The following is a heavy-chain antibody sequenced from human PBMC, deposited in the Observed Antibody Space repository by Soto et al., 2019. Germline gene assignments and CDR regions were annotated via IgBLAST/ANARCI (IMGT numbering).Heavy chain of an antibody. CDR1: GFTFSSYA. CDR3: ANDYQSASRAAPYGMDG. V-gene: IGHV3-23*01. D-gene: IGHD2-15*01. Sequence: GGSLRLSCAASGFTFSSYAMSWVRQAPAKGLAWVSGFSGSGGSTYYADSVKGRFTISSDNSKNTLYLHMNNLRAEDTALYYCANDYQSASRAAPYGMDGFGAETTGPVSA. J-gene: IGHJ6*01. CDR2: FSGSGGST.